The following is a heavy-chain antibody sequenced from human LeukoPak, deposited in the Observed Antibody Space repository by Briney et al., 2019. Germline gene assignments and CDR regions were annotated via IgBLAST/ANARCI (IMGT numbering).Heavy chain of an antibody. Sequence: GGSLRLSCAASGFTFSSYAMSWVRQAPGKGLEWVSAISGSGGSTYYADSVKGRFTISRDNSKNTLYLQMNSLRAEDTAVYYCAKDRVVKRARSPQDYYGSGSQIFDYWGQGTLVTVSS. D-gene: IGHD3-10*01. V-gene: IGHV3-23*01. CDR2: ISGSGGST. CDR1: GFTFSSYA. J-gene: IGHJ4*02. CDR3: AKDRVVKRARSPQDYYGSGSQIFDY.